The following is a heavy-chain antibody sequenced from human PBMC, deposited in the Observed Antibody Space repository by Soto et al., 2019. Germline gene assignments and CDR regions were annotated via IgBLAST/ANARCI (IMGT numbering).Heavy chain of an antibody. J-gene: IGHJ4*02. CDR2: IQTGGRT. Sequence: PGGSLRLSCATSGFTVSSYYMNWVRQAPGKGLEWVSIIQTGGRTNYADSVKGRFTISRDESNNTVNLQMNSLRAEDTAVYYCARGSAWLQLRYFDYWGQGTLVTSPQ. V-gene: IGHV3-53*01. D-gene: IGHD5-12*01. CDR3: ARGSAWLQLRYFDY. CDR1: GFTVSSYY.